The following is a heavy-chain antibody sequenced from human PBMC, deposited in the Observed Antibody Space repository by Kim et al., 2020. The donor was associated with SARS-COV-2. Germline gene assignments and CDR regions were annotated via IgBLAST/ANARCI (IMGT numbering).Heavy chain of an antibody. D-gene: IGHD1-26*01. V-gene: IGHV1-69*04. CDR3: ARDLVGCLQGLDY. Sequence: APKYQGRVTITADKSTSTAYMELSSLRSEDTAVYYCARDLVGCLQGLDYWGQGTLVTVSS. J-gene: IGHJ4*02.